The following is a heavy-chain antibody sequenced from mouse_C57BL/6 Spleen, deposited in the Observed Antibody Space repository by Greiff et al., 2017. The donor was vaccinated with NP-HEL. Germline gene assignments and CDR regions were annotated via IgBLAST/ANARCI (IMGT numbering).Heavy chain of an antibody. J-gene: IGHJ2*01. V-gene: IGHV5-9*01. CDR3: ARARGNYFDY. CDR2: ISGGGGNT. Sequence: EVKVVESGGGLVKPGGSLKLSCAASGFTFSSYTMSWVRQTPEKRLEWVATISGGGGNTYYPDSVKGRFTISRDNAKNTLYLQMSSLRSEDTALYYCARARGNYFDYWGQGTTLTVSS. CDR1: GFTFSSYT.